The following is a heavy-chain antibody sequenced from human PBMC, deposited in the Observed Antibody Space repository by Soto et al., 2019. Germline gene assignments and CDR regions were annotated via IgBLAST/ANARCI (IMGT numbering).Heavy chain of an antibody. Sequence: GASVKVSCKASGGTFSSYAISWVRQAPGQGLEWMGGIIPNSGGTNYAQQFQGWVTMTRDTSMSTAYMDLNRLRSDDTAVYYCARGRRDYSGYYGYYFDYWGQGTLVTVSS. D-gene: IGHD3-22*01. V-gene: IGHV1-2*04. CDR2: IIPNSGGT. CDR1: GGTFSSYA. CDR3: ARGRRDYSGYYGYYFDY. J-gene: IGHJ4*02.